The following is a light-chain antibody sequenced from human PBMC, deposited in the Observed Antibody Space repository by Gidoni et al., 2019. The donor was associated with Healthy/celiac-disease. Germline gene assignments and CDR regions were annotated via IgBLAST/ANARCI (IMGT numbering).Light chain of an antibody. CDR1: QGISSY. Sequence: IQLTQSPSSLSASVGDRVTITCRASQGISSYLAWYQQKPGQAHKLLIYAASTLQSGVPSRFSGSGSGTDFTLTISSLQPEDFATYYCQQLNSYPHTFGQGTKLEIE. V-gene: IGKV1-9*01. CDR3: QQLNSYPHT. CDR2: AAS. J-gene: IGKJ2*01.